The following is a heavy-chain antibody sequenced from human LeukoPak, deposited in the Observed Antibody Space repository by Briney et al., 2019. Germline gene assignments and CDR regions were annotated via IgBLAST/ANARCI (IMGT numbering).Heavy chain of an antibody. CDR1: GYSISSGYY. V-gene: IGHV4-38-2*01. CDR2: IYHSGST. D-gene: IGHD3-16*02. CDR3: ARPLDDYVWGSNRFDAFDI. J-gene: IGHJ3*02. Sequence: KSSETLSLTCAVSGYSISSGYYWGWIRQPPGKGLEWIGSIYHSGSTYYNPSLKSRVTISVDTSKNQFSLKLSSVTAADTAVYYCARPLDDYVWGSNRFDAFDIWGQGTMVTVSS.